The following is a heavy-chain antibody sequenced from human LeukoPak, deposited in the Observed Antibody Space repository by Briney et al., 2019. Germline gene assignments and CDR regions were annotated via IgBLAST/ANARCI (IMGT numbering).Heavy chain of an antibody. Sequence: SETLSLTCTVSGGSISSYYWSWIRQPAGKGLEWIGRIYTSGSTNYNPSLKSRVTMSVDTSKNQFSLKLSSVTAADTAVYYCARDQVYCSGGSCYWVDYYYYYGMDVWGQGTTVTVSS. J-gene: IGHJ6*02. CDR1: GGSISSYY. D-gene: IGHD2-15*01. CDR2: IYTSGST. V-gene: IGHV4-4*07. CDR3: ARDQVYCSGGSCYWVDYYYYYGMDV.